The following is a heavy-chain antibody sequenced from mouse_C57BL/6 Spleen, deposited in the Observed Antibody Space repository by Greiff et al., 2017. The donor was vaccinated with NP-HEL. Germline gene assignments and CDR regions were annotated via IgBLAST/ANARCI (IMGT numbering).Heavy chain of an antibody. CDR2: ISGGGGNT. Sequence: EVKLVESGGGLVKPGGSLKLSCAASGFTFSSYTMSWVRQTPEKRLEWVATISGGGGNTYYPDSVKGRFTISRDNAKNTLYLQMSSLRSEDTALYYCASVYDYGEAWFAYWGQGTLVTVSA. J-gene: IGHJ3*01. D-gene: IGHD2-4*01. V-gene: IGHV5-9*01. CDR3: ASVYDYGEAWFAY. CDR1: GFTFSSYT.